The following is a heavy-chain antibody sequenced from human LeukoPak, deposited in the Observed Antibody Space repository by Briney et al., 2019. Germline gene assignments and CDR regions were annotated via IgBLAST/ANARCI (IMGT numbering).Heavy chain of an antibody. CDR2: IYHSGST. CDR1: GGSISSGDYY. CDR3: ANAVSHWYFDL. D-gene: IGHD3-16*01. J-gene: IGHJ2*01. V-gene: IGHV4-4*02. Sequence: SETLSLTCTVSGGSISSGDYYWSWVRQPPGKGLEWIGEIYHSGSTNYNPSLKSRVTISVDKSKNQFSLKLSSVTAADTAVYYCANAVSHWYFDLWGRGTLVTVSS.